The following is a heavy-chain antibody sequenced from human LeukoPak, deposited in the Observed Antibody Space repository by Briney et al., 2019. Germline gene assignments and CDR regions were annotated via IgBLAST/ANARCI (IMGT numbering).Heavy chain of an antibody. V-gene: IGHV4-39*01. D-gene: IGHD5-24*01. CDR2: IYYSGST. J-gene: IGHJ4*01. CDR3: ARVPRQDGYKDY. Sequence: SETLSLTCTVSGGSISSSSYYWGWIRQPPGKGLEWIGSIYYSGSTYYNPSLKSRVTISVDTSKNQFSLKLSSVTAADTAVYFRARVPRQDGYKDYWGQGTLVTVSS. CDR1: GGSISSSSYY.